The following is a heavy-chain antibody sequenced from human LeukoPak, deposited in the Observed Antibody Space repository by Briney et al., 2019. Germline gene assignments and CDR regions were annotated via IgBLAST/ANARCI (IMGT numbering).Heavy chain of an antibody. CDR1: GYTFTSYD. CDR3: ARVVVGATTDWFDP. Sequence: ASVKVSCKASGYTFTSYDINWVRQATGQGLEWMGWMNPNSGNTGYAQKFQGRVTITRNTSISTAYMELSSLRSEDTAVYYCARVVVGATTDWFDPWGQGTLVTVSS. D-gene: IGHD1-26*01. CDR2: MNPNSGNT. J-gene: IGHJ5*02. V-gene: IGHV1-8*03.